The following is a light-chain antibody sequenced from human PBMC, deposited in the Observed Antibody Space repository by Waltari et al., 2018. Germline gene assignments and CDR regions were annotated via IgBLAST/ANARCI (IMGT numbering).Light chain of an antibody. V-gene: IGKV4-1*01. Sequence: DIVMTHSPVSRDVSLGARATIHSKYRPSVLYSCNNKNYLVWYQQRPGQPPKLLIYWASTRESGVPDRFSGSGSGTDFTLTISSLQAEDAAVYYCQQYDSTPPTFGQGTKLEIK. CDR3: QQYDSTPPT. CDR1: PSVLYSCNNKNY. CDR2: WAS. J-gene: IGKJ2*01.